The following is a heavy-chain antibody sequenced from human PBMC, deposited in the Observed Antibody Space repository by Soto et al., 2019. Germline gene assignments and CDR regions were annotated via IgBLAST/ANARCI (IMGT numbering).Heavy chain of an antibody. V-gene: IGHV1-3*01. CDR2: INAGNGAT. J-gene: IGHJ4*01. CDR1: GFTFTTYA. Sequence: ASVKVSFKASGFTFTTYAMHWVRQAPGQSLEWMGWINAGNGATKYSQNFQDRVTIARDTSANTAFMELSSLTSEGTAVYYCARGSEEAGAYYSDYWPHGTLVTVSS. D-gene: IGHD6-13*01. CDR3: ARGSEEAGAYYSDY.